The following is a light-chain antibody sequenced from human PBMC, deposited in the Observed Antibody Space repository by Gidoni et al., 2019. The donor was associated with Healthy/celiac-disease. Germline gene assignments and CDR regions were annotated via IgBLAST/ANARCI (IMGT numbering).Light chain of an antibody. Sequence: EIVWRQSPGTLSLSPGERATLSCRASQSVSSSYLAWYQQKPGQAPRLLIYGASSRATGIPDRFSGSGSGTDFTLTISRLEPEDFAVYYCQQYGSSPRITFGQGTRLEIK. V-gene: IGKV3-20*01. J-gene: IGKJ5*01. CDR3: QQYGSSPRIT. CDR1: QSVSSSY. CDR2: GAS.